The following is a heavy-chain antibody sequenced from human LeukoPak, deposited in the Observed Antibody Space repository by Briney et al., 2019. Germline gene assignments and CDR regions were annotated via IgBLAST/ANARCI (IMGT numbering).Heavy chain of an antibody. D-gene: IGHD5-24*01. J-gene: IGHJ4*02. CDR2: ISHSEGT. CDR3: ARGTDAYKLGNI. V-gene: IGHV4-34*01. CDR1: GGSFSGYY. Sequence: SETLSLTCGVYGGSFSGYYCSWIRHFPGKGLQWIGEISHSEGTNSNPSLKSRVTISVDTSKNQFSLKLNSVTAADTAVYCCARGTDAYKLGNIWGQGTLVTVSS.